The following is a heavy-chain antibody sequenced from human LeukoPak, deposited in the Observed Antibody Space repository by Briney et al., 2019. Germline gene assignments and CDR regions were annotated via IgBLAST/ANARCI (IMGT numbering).Heavy chain of an antibody. CDR2: IKTDGSEK. D-gene: IGHD3-9*01. Sequence: GGSLRLSCEASGFTFSSYWMGWVRQAPGKGLEWVANIKTDGSEKYYVDSVKGRFTISRDNAKNSLYLQMSSLRAEDTAVYYCARDYTGYFPWGQGTLVTVSS. V-gene: IGHV3-7*03. CDR1: GFTFSSYW. CDR3: ARDYTGYFP. J-gene: IGHJ5*02.